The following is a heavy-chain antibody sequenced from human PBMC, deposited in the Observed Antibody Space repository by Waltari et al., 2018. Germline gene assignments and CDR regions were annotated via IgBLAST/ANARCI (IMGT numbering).Heavy chain of an antibody. V-gene: IGHV4-34*01. Sequence: QVQLQQWGAGLLKPSETLSLTCAVYGGSFSGYYWSWIRQPPGKGLEWIGEINHSGSTNYNPSLKSRVTISVDTSKNQFSLKLSSVTAADTAVYYCARGGEQHLLDYWGQGTLVTVSS. CDR3: ARGGEQHLLDY. D-gene: IGHD6-13*01. CDR1: GGSFSGYY. J-gene: IGHJ4*02. CDR2: INHSGST.